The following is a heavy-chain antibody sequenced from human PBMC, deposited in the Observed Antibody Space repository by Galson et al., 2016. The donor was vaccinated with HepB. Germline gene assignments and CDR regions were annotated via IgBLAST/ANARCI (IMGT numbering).Heavy chain of an antibody. V-gene: IGHV4-4*02. CDR3: ARQDLWSIEY. D-gene: IGHD2-21*01. CDR2: IYPSGST. J-gene: IGHJ4*02. CDR1: GGSITTSHW. Sequence: LSLTCAVSGGSITTSHWWSWVRQPPGEGLEWIGEIYPSGSTNYHPSLKSRVTISLDKSENQFSLKMTSVTAADTALYYCARQDLWSIEYWGQGILVTVSS.